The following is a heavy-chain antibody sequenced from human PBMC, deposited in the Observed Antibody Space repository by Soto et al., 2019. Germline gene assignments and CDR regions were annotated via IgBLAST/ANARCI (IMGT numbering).Heavy chain of an antibody. Sequence: SETLSLTXTVSGGSISSISYYWGWIRQPPGKGLEWIGSIYYSGSTYYNPSLKSRVTISVDTSKNQFSLKLSSVTAADTAVYYCASAYSSGWYGWFDPWGQGTLGTVSS. CDR1: GGSISSISYY. CDR3: ASAYSSGWYGWFDP. D-gene: IGHD6-19*01. CDR2: IYYSGST. V-gene: IGHV4-39*01. J-gene: IGHJ5*02.